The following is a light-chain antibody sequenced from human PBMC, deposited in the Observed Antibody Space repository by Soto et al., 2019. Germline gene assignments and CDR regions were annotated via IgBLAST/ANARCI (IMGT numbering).Light chain of an antibody. CDR3: QKYNSAHPTWT. J-gene: IGKJ1*01. CDR2: AAS. Sequence: DIQMTQSPSSLSASVGDRVTITCRASQGISNYLAWYQQKPGKVPKLLIYAASTLQSGVPSRFSGSGSGTDFTLTISSLQPEDVATYYCQKYNSAHPTWTFGQGTKVDIK. V-gene: IGKV1-27*01. CDR1: QGISNY.